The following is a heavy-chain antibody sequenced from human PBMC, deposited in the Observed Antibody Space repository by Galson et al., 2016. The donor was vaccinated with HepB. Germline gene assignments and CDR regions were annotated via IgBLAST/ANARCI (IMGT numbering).Heavy chain of an antibody. V-gene: IGHV4-31*03. CDR1: GGSISSGGYY. J-gene: IGHJ5*02. CDR3: ARASIIPGARMIFDP. CDR2: ISYSGST. Sequence: TLSLTCTVSGGSISSGGYYCSWIRQHPGKGLEWIGYISYSGSTYYNPSLKSRLTISVDTSKNQFSLKLSSVTAADTAVYYCARASIIPGARMIFDPWGQGTLVTVPS. D-gene: IGHD2-2*01.